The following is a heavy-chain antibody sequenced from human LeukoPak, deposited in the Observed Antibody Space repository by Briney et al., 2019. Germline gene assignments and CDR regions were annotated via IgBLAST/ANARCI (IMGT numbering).Heavy chain of an antibody. Sequence: SETLSLTCAVSGYSISSGYYWGWIRQPPGKGLEWIGSIYHSGSTYYNPSLESRVTISVDTSKNQFSLKLSSVTAADTAVYYCARGHMVRGVITKPMYDYWGQGTLVTVSS. CDR3: ARGHMVRGVITKPMYDY. J-gene: IGHJ4*02. CDR2: IYHSGST. D-gene: IGHD3-10*01. CDR1: GYSISSGYY. V-gene: IGHV4-38-2*01.